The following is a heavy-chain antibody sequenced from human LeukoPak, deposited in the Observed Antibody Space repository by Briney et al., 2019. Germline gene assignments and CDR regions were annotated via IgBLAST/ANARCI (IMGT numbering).Heavy chain of an antibody. Sequence: GGSLRLSCAASGFTFNSFAMRWVAPAPGKGLEWVSAIIGSGGSTYYAVSVKRRFTIARDNSKSTLYLQMNSLRAEDTAVYYCANSEFMYYDILTGYPSYFDYWGQGTLVTVSS. CDR3: ANSEFMYYDILTGYPSYFDY. CDR2: IIGSGGST. J-gene: IGHJ4*02. V-gene: IGHV3-23*01. D-gene: IGHD3-9*01. CDR1: GFTFNSFA.